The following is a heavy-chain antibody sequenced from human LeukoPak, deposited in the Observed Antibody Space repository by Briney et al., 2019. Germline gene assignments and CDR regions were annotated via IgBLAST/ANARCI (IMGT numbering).Heavy chain of an antibody. CDR1: GGSFSGYY. V-gene: IGHV4-34*01. CDR2: INHSGST. D-gene: IGHD3-22*01. J-gene: IGHJ6*02. CDR3: ARVGNSSGYYDYYGMDV. Sequence: SETLSLTCAVYGGSFSGYYWSWIRQPPGKGLEWIGEINHSGSTNYNPSLKSRVTISVDTSKNQFSLELSSVTAADTAVYYCARVGNSSGYYDYYGMDVWGQGTTVTVSS.